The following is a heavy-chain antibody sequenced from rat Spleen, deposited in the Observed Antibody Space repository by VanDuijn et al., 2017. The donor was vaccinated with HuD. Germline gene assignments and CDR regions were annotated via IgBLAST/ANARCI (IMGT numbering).Heavy chain of an antibody. CDR3: ATDGYYDGTYYAVYVMDA. Sequence: EVQLVESGGGLVRPGRSLKLSCAASGFTFSNYGMHWIRQAPTKGLEWVASISPSGGRTDYRDSVKGRFTISRDSAESTLYLQMDSLRSEDTATYYCATDGYYDGTYYAVYVMDAWGQGASVTVSS. J-gene: IGHJ4*01. CDR1: GFTFSNYG. V-gene: IGHV5-19*01. CDR2: ISPSGGRT. D-gene: IGHD1-12*02.